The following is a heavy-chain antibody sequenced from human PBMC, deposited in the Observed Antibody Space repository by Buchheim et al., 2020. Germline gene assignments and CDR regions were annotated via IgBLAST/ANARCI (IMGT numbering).Heavy chain of an antibody. CDR2: IDPSDSYT. CDR3: ARGVVPAAIDYYYYYMDV. Sequence: EVQLVQSGAEVKKPGESLRISCKGSGYSFTSYWISWVRQMPGKGLEWMGRIDPSDSYTNYSPSFQGHVTISADKSIRTAYLQWSSLKASDTAMYYCARGVVPAAIDYYYYYMDVWGKGTT. V-gene: IGHV5-10-1*03. J-gene: IGHJ6*03. CDR1: GYSFTSYW. D-gene: IGHD2-2*01.